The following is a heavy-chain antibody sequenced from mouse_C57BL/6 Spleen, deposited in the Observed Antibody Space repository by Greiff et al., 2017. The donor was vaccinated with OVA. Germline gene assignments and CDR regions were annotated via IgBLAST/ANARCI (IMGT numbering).Heavy chain of an antibody. D-gene: IGHD2-3*01. Sequence: EVMLVESGGGLVKPGGSLKLSCAASGFTFSSYAMSWVRQTPEKRLEWVATISDGGSYTYYPDNVKGRFTISRDTAKNNLYLQMSQLKSEDTAMYYCARDDGYPYYFDYWGQGTTRTVSS. CDR1: GFTFSSYA. CDR3: ARDDGYPYYFDY. V-gene: IGHV5-4*01. J-gene: IGHJ2*01. CDR2: ISDGGSYT.